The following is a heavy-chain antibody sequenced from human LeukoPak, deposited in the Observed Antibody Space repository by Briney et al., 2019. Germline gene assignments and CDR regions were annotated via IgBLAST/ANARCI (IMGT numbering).Heavy chain of an antibody. D-gene: IGHD3-3*01. CDR1: GGSISSHY. CDR3: ARVGTSDYDFWRGYLDY. J-gene: IGHJ4*02. CDR2: IYDSGST. V-gene: IGHV4-59*11. Sequence: SETLSLTCTVSGGSISSHYWSWIRQPPGKGLEWIGYIYDSGSTNYNPSLKSRGTISVDTSKNQFSLTMSSVKAADPAVYYCARVGTSDYDFWRGYLDYWGQGTLVTVSS.